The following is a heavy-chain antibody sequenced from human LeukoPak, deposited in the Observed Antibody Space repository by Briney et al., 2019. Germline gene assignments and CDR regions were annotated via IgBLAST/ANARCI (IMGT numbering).Heavy chain of an antibody. V-gene: IGHV1-8*03. Sequence: ASVKVSCKASGYTFTSYDINWVRQATGQGLEWMGWMNPNSGNTGYAQKFQGRVTITTDESTSTAYMELSSLRSEDTAVYYRARDLYSSGWYDAFDIWGQGTMVTVSS. CDR2: MNPNSGNT. D-gene: IGHD6-19*01. J-gene: IGHJ3*02. CDR1: GYTFTSYD. CDR3: ARDLYSSGWYDAFDI.